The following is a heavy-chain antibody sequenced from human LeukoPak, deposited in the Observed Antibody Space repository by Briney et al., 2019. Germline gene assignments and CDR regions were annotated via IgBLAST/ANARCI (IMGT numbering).Heavy chain of an antibody. CDR1: GGSITTYF. CDR3: VRHDLRGGACDY. D-gene: IGHD3-16*01. J-gene: IGHJ4*02. CDR2: IRYSVST. Sequence: KPSETLSLTCTVSGGSITTYFWSWIRQPPGKGLEWVGYIRYSVSTSYNPSLKSRVTMSVDTSKNQLSLRLSSVTAADTAVYYCVRHDLRGGACDYWGQGTLVAVSS. V-gene: IGHV4-59*08.